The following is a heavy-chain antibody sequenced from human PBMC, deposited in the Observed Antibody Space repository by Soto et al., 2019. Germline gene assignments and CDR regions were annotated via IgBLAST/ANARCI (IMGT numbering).Heavy chain of an antibody. Sequence: GGSLRLSCAASGFTVSSNYMSWVRQAPGKGLEWVSVIYSGGSTYYADSVKGRFTISRDNSKNTLYLQMNSLRAEDTAVYYCARARIRDNSSGYYFDYWGQGTLVTVSS. V-gene: IGHV3-53*01. CDR3: ARARIRDNSSGYYFDY. D-gene: IGHD3-22*01. CDR1: GFTVSSNY. J-gene: IGHJ4*02. CDR2: IYSGGST.